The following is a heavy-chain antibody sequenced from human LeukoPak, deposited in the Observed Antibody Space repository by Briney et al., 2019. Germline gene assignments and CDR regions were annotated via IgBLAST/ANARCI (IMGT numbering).Heavy chain of an antibody. CDR2: ISSSGCTI. V-gene: IGHV3-48*03. CDR1: GFIFSAYE. Sequence: QPGGSLRLSCAASGFIFSAYEMNWVRQAPGKGLERVSYISSSGCTIYYADSVKGRFTISRDNAKKTLYLQMNSLRAEDTAVYYCARVYSSGWSYWGQGALVTVSS. J-gene: IGHJ4*02. D-gene: IGHD6-19*01. CDR3: ARVYSSGWSY.